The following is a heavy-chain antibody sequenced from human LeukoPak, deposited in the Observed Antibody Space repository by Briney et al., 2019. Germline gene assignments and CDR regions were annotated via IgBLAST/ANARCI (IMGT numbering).Heavy chain of an antibody. D-gene: IGHD3-22*01. CDR1: GFMFGDYY. V-gene: IGHV3-11*04. Sequence: GGSLRLSCVASGFMFGDYYMGWIRQAPGKGLEWVSYISSTGNTIYYTDSVKGRFTISRDNAKNSLYLQMNSLRAEDTAVYYCARERGADYYDSSGYPDYWGQGTLVTVSS. J-gene: IGHJ4*02. CDR2: ISSTGNTI. CDR3: ARERGADYYDSSGYPDY.